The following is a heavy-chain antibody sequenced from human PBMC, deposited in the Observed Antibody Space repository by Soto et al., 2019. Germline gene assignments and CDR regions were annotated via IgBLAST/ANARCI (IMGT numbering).Heavy chain of an antibody. J-gene: IGHJ5*02. D-gene: IGHD6-13*01. CDR1: GFTFRSYS. CDR2: ISISGTAI. CDR3: ARDNGIAGSFDP. Sequence: GGSLTLSCAPSGFTFRSYSMNWVRQAPGKELEWVAYISISGTAIYYAASMKGRFTITREDAKNSLHLQMNSLRDEDTSVYYCARDNGIAGSFDPWGQGALVTVSS. V-gene: IGHV3-48*02.